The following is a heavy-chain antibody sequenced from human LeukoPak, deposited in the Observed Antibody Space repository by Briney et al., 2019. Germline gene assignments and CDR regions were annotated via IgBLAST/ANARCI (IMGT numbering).Heavy chain of an antibody. CDR3: ARARGTEAIDY. J-gene: IGHJ4*02. CDR1: DDSISDYY. Sequence: SETLSLTCTVSDDSISDYYWTWIRQPPGEGLEWIGEINHSGTTNYNSSLKSRVTISVDTSKNQFSLKLTSVTAADTAVYYCARARGTEAIDYWGQGTLVTVSS. D-gene: IGHD6-25*01. V-gene: IGHV4-34*01. CDR2: INHSGTT.